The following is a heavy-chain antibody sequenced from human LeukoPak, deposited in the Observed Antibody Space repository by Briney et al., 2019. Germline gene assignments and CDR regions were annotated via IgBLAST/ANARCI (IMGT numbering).Heavy chain of an antibody. Sequence: SETLSLTCTVSGGSISSYYWSWIRQPPGKRLEWIGYISYSGSTNYNPSLKSRVTISVDTSKKQFSLKLRSVTAADTAVYYCARVSPRDTYYLGMDVWGRGTTVTVSS. J-gene: IGHJ6*02. CDR3: ARVSPRDTYYLGMDV. CDR1: GGSISSYY. CDR2: ISYSGST. V-gene: IGHV4-59*01. D-gene: IGHD3-22*01.